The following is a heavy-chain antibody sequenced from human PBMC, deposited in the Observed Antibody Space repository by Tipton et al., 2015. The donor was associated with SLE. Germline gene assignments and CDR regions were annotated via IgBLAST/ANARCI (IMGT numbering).Heavy chain of an antibody. D-gene: IGHD1-1*01. CDR1: GFTFSDYS. CDR2: ITVSSTYI. J-gene: IGHJ6*03. CDR3: VESGGFNPEYYYYYVDV. V-gene: IGHV3-21*01. Sequence: SLRLSCAASGFTFSDYSMNWVRQAPGKGLEWVSSITVSSTYIYYADSVKGRFTISRDNARNSLYLQMNSLTAADTAVYYCVESGGFNPEYYYYYVDVWGNGTTVTVSS.